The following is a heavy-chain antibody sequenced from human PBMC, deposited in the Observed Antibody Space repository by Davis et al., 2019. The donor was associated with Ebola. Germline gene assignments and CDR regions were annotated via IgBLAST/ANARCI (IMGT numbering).Heavy chain of an antibody. J-gene: IGHJ3*02. Sequence: GESLKISCAASGFTFSSYGMHWVRQAPGKGLEWVAVIWYDGSNKYYADSVKGRFTISRDNAKNSLYLQMHSLKTEDTAVYYCHYGGAFDIWGQGTMVTVSS. CDR3: HYGGAFDI. V-gene: IGHV3-33*03. CDR1: GFTFSSYG. D-gene: IGHD4-17*01. CDR2: IWYDGSNK.